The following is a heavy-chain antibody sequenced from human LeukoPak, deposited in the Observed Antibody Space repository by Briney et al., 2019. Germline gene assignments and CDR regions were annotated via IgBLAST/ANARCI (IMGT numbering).Heavy chain of an antibody. V-gene: IGHV3-30*04. Sequence: PGGSLRLSCAASGFTFSSYAMHWVRQAPGKGLEWVAVISYDGSNKYYADSVKGRFTISRDNSKNTLYLQMNSLRAEDTAVYYCAKDVGESYYMDVWGKGTTVTISS. CDR1: GFTFSSYA. D-gene: IGHD3-10*01. CDR3: AKDVGESYYMDV. CDR2: ISYDGSNK. J-gene: IGHJ6*03.